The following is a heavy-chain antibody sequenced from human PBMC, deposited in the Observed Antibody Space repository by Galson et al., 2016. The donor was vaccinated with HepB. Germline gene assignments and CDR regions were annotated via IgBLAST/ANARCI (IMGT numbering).Heavy chain of an antibody. CDR1: GGSISSFY. Sequence: SETLSLTCTVSGGSISSFYWSCIRKPPGKGLEWIASVHYSGSTNYNPSLKGRVTISVDTSKNQFSLKLSSVTAADTAVYYCARGGWFGEPLFDYWGQGTLVTVSS. J-gene: IGHJ4*02. D-gene: IGHD3-10*01. CDR2: VHYSGST. V-gene: IGHV4-59*01. CDR3: ARGGWFGEPLFDY.